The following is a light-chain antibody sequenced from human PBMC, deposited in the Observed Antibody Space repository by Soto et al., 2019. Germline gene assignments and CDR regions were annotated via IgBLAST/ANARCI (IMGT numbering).Light chain of an antibody. CDR3: QQANSFPLT. J-gene: IGKJ4*01. Sequence: DIQMTQSPSSVSASVGDRVTITCRARQYVSSWLAWYQQKPGKAPKRLIFDASNLHSGAPSRFSGRGSGTDFTLTISSLQPEDVATYYYQQANSFPLTFGGGTKVEIK. CDR2: DAS. CDR1: QYVSSW. V-gene: IGKV1-12*01.